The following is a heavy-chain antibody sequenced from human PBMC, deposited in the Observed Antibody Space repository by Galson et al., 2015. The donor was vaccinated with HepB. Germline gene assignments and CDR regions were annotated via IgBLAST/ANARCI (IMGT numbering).Heavy chain of an antibody. Sequence: SLRLSCAASGFTFSSYWMHWVRQAPGKGLVWVSRINSDGSSTSYADSVKGRFTISRDNAKNTLYLQMNSLRAEDTAVYYCARDPRSTVTTPSVDYWGQGTLVTVSS. J-gene: IGHJ4*02. CDR1: GFTFSSYW. CDR2: INSDGSST. D-gene: IGHD4-17*01. V-gene: IGHV3-74*01. CDR3: ARDPRSTVTTPSVDY.